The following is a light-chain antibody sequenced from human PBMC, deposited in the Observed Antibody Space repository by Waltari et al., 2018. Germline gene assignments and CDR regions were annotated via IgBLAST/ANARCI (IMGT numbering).Light chain of an antibody. CDR3: CSYAGADTSVV. V-gene: IGLV2-11*01. Sequence: QSALTQPRSVSGSPGQSVTISCTGTSSDIGGYDFVSWYQQYPGKAPKLIMYDVNKRPPGVPDRFSGSKSGNTASLTISGLLNEDEADYYCCSYAGADTSVVFGGGTTLTVL. CDR1: SSDIGGYDF. CDR2: DVN. J-gene: IGLJ2*01.